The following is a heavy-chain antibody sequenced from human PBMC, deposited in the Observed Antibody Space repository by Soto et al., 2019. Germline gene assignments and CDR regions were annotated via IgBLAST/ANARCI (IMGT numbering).Heavy chain of an antibody. CDR3: ARQRSERLGITGTIDY. CDR1: GGSISSSSYY. D-gene: IGHD1-7*01. J-gene: IGHJ4*02. Sequence: SETLSLTCTVSGGSISSSSYYWGWIRQPPGKGLEWIGSIYYSGSTYYNPSLKSRVTISVDTSKNQFSLKLSSVTAADTAVYYCARQRSERLGITGTIDYWGQGTLVTVSS. V-gene: IGHV4-39*01. CDR2: IYYSGST.